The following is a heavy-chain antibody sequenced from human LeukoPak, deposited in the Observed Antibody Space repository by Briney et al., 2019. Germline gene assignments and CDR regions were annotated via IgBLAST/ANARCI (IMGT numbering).Heavy chain of an antibody. CDR2: INPNSGGT. CDR3: ARDIGLITIFGVVIISHYYYGMDV. D-gene: IGHD3-3*01. Sequence: ASVTVSCTASGYTFTGYYMHWVRQAPGQGLEWMGRINPNSGGTNYAQKFQGRVTITRDTSASTAYMELSSLRSEDTAVYYCARDIGLITIFGVVIISHYYYGMDVWGQGTTVTVSS. V-gene: IGHV1-2*06. CDR1: GYTFTGYY. J-gene: IGHJ6*02.